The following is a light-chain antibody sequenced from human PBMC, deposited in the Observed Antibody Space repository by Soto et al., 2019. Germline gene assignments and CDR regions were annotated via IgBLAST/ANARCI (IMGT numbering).Light chain of an antibody. V-gene: IGKV1-5*01. CDR1: QDISTW. Sequence: DVQMTQSPSSVSASVGDRVTITCRASQDISTWLAWYQQKPGRAPKLLIYDASNLESGVPSRFSGSSSGTEFILTIDSVQPDDFATYYCQQYPGTFGQGTKVDIK. CDR2: DAS. CDR3: QQYPGT. J-gene: IGKJ1*01.